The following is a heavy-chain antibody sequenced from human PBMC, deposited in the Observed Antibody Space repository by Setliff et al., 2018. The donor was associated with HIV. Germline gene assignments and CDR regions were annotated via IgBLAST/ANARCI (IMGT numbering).Heavy chain of an antibody. J-gene: IGHJ4*02. Sequence: HPGGSLRLSCAASEFSLNTYVMSWVRQAPGKGLEWVSSISDRAGTHYADSVRGRFTISRDNSKNTLYLQMNSLRAEDTAVYYCAKNLYRSGWSPLDYWGQGTLVTVSS. CDR2: ISDRAGT. D-gene: IGHD6-13*01. CDR3: AKNLYRSGWSPLDY. CDR1: EFSLNTYV. V-gene: IGHV3-23*01.